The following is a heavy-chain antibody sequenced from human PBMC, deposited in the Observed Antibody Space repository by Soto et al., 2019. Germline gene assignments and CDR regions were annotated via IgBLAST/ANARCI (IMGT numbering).Heavy chain of an antibody. D-gene: IGHD4-17*01. CDR1: GFTFSNYG. V-gene: IGHV3-33*01. J-gene: IGHJ4*02. CDR3: ARDTGTVSPDFDY. CDR2: IWFDGSKK. Sequence: QVQLVESGGGVIQPGRSLRLSCAVSGFTFSNYGLHWVRQAPGKGLEWVAVIWFDGSKKYYADSVKGRFTISRDNSKNTLYLQMNSLTVEDTATYYCARDTGTVSPDFDYWGQGTLVTVYS.